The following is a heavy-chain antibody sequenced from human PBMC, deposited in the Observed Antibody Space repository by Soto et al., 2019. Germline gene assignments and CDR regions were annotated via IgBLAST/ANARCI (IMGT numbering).Heavy chain of an antibody. CDR2: ISFDGGDE. D-gene: IGHD2-21*02. Sequence: QVQLVESGGGVGQPGRSLRLSCAASGFDFSNHAMHWVRQPPGKAPGWLATISFDGGDEFYADSVKGRFTISRDNSKSTLSLHMNSLRAEDTAVYYCVKFCGGDCYNYWGQGTLVTVSS. CDR1: GFDFSNHA. J-gene: IGHJ4*02. V-gene: IGHV3-30-3*02. CDR3: VKFCGGDCYNY.